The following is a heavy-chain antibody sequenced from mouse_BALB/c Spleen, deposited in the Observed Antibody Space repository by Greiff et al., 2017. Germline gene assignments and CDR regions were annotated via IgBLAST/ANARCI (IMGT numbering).Heavy chain of an antibody. CDR1: GYTFTSYW. CDR3: APYYGSGFDY. Sequence: QVQLQQPGAELVKPGASVKLSCKASGYTFTSYWMHWVKQRPGQGLEWIGEINPSNGRTNYNEKFKSKATLTVDKSSSTAYMQLSSLTSEDSAVYYCAPYYGSGFDYWGQGTLVTVSA. D-gene: IGHD1-1*01. V-gene: IGHV1S81*02. J-gene: IGHJ3*01. CDR2: INPSNGRT.